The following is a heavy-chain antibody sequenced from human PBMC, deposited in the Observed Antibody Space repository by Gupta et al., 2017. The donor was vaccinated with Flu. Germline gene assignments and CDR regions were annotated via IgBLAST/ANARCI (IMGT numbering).Heavy chain of an antibody. CDR2: INAGNGNT. J-gene: IGHJ6*02. D-gene: IGHD6-13*01. CDR3: ARTRIAAAGSVYYGMDV. V-gene: IGHV1-3*01. Sequence: QVQLVQSGAEVKKPGASVKVSCKASGYTFTSYAMHWVRQAPGQRLEWMGWINAGNGNTKYSQKFQGRVTITRDTSASTAYMELSSLRSEDTAVYYCARTRIAAAGSVYYGMDVWGQGTTVTVSS. CDR1: GYTFTSYA.